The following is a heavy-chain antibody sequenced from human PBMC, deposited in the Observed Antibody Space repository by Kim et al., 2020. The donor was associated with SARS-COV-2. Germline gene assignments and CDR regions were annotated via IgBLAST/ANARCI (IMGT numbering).Heavy chain of an antibody. D-gene: IGHD3-9*01. CDR1: GYTFTSYG. CDR3: ARDRGGYLDWPQGFDP. CDR2: ISAYNGNT. J-gene: IGHJ5*02. V-gene: IGHV1-18*04. Sequence: ASVKVSCKASGYTFTSYGISWVRQAPGQGLEWMGWISAYNGNTNYAQKLQGRVTMTTDTSTSTAYMELRSLRSDDTAVYYCARDRGGYLDWPQGFDPWGQGTLVTVSS.